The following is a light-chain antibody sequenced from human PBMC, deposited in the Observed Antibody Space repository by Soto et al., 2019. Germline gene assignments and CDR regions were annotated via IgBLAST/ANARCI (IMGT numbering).Light chain of an antibody. V-gene: IGKV3-11*01. CDR1: ESVSSIY. CDR3: QQRSNLPLT. Sequence: ETVLTQSPCTLSLSPGERATLSCRASESVSSIYVAWYQQKPGQAPTLLIYGASNRATGIPARFSGSGSGTDFTLTISSLEPEDFAVYYCQQRSNLPLTFGGGTKVDIK. J-gene: IGKJ4*01. CDR2: GAS.